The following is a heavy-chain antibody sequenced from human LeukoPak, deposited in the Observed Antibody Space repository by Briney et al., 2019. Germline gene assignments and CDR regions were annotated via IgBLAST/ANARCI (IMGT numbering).Heavy chain of an antibody. J-gene: IGHJ4*02. CDR3: ASKGDTYCGGDCYSN. CDR2: IIPILGIA. Sequence: SVKVSCKASGGTFSSYTISWVRQAPGQGLEWTGRIIPILGIANYAQKFQGRVTITADKSTSTAYMELSSLRSEDTAVYYCASKGDTYCGGDCYSNWGQGTLVTVSS. V-gene: IGHV1-69*02. D-gene: IGHD2-21*01. CDR1: GGTFSSYT.